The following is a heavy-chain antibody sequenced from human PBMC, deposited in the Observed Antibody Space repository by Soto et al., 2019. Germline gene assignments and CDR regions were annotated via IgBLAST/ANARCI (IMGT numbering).Heavy chain of an antibody. CDR2: INAGNGNT. D-gene: IGHD6-19*01. CDR3: ARVQWLDYYFDY. V-gene: IGHV1-3*01. Sequence: ASVKVSCKASGYTFTSYAMHWVRQAPGQRLEWMGWINAGNGNTKYSQKFQGRVTITRDTSASTAYMELSSLRSEDTAVYYCARVQWLDYYFDYWGQGTLVTVSS. J-gene: IGHJ4*02. CDR1: GYTFTSYA.